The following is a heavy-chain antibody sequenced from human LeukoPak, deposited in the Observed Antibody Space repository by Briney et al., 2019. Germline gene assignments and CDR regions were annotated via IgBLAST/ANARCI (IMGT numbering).Heavy chain of an antibody. CDR3: ARVTDYYYYGMDV. CDR1: GGSISGYY. V-gene: IGHV4-59*12. CDR2: IHYSGTT. D-gene: IGHD1-20*01. Sequence: SETLSLTCTVSGGSISGYYWSWIRRPPGKGLEYIGYIHYSGTTKYNPSLNSRVTISVDASKNQFSLKLSSVTAADTAVYYCARVTDYYYYGMDVWGQGTTVTVSS. J-gene: IGHJ6*02.